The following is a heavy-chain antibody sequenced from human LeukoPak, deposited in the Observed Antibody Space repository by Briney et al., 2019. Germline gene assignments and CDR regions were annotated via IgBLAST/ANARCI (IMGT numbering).Heavy chain of an antibody. J-gene: IGHJ5*02. V-gene: IGHV1-2*02. CDR3: ARGSGSLS. D-gene: IGHD1-26*01. Sequence: GASVKVSCKASGYTFTAYYIHWVRQASGQGLEWVGWITPNNGGTNYAQKFQGRVTMTGDTSISTSYMELSGLRSNDTAVYYCARGSGSLSWGQGTLVTVSS. CDR1: GYTFTAYY. CDR2: ITPNNGGT.